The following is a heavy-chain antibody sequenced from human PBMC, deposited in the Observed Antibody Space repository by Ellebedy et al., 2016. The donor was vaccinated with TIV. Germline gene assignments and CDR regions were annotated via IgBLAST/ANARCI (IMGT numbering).Heavy chain of an antibody. D-gene: IGHD2-21*02. V-gene: IGHV4-59*01. CDR2: IYYSGST. J-gene: IGHJ3*02. CDR3: ARGVVVTAIGAFDI. CDR1: GGSISSYY. Sequence: GSLRLSXTVSGGSISSYYWSWIRQPPGKGLEWIGYIYYSGSTNYNPSLKSRVTISVDTSKNQFSLKLSSVTAADTAVYYCARGVVVTAIGAFDIWGQGTMVTVSS.